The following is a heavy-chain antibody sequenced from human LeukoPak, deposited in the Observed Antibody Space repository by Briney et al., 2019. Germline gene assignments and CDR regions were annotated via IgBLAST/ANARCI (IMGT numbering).Heavy chain of an antibody. V-gene: IGHV4-39*07. D-gene: IGHD6-6*01. J-gene: IGHJ4*02. CDR3: ARSLRYRIAAGYFDY. CDR2: IYYSGST. CDR1: GGSISSSSYY. Sequence: PSETLSLTCTVSGGSISSSSYYWGWIRQPPGKGLEWIGSIYYSGSTYYNPSLKSRVTISVDTSKNQFSLKLSSVTAADTAVYYCARSLRYRIAAGYFDYWGQGTLVTVSS.